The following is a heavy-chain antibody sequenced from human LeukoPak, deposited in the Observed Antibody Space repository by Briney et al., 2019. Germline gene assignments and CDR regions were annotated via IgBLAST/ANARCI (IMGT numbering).Heavy chain of an antibody. CDR3: ARQPEAVADWFDP. CDR1: GYSFTSYW. V-gene: IGHV5-51*01. Sequence: GESLKISCKGSGYSFTSYWIGWVRPMPGKGLEWMGIIYPGDSDTRYSPSFKGQVTISADKSISTAYLQWSSLKASDTAMYYCARQPEAVADWFDPWGQGTLVTVSS. CDR2: IYPGDSDT. J-gene: IGHJ5*02. D-gene: IGHD6-19*01.